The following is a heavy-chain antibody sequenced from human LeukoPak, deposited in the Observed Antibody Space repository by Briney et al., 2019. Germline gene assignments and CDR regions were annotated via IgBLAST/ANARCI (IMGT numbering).Heavy chain of an antibody. V-gene: IGHV3-30*03. Sequence: GGALRLSCAASGFTFSTYGMHWVRQAPGKGLEWVPVISYDGSNKYYADSVKGRFTISRDNSKNTQDLQMNSLRSEDTAVYYCARGADSYYYDSSGYSGYWGQGTLVTVSS. CDR3: ARGADSYYYDSSGYSGY. D-gene: IGHD3-22*01. CDR1: GFTFSTYG. CDR2: ISYDGSNK. J-gene: IGHJ4*02.